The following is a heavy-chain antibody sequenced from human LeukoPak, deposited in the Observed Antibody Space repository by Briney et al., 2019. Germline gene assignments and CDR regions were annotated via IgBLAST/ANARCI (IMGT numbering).Heavy chain of an antibody. CDR2: IYYSGST. V-gene: IGHV4-30-4*08. CDR1: GGAISRGGYY. CDR3: ARNDFWSGYFDY. D-gene: IGHD3-3*01. J-gene: IGHJ4*02. Sequence: PSQTLSLTCTVSGGAISRGGYYRGWIRKPPGKGLGWIGYIYYSGSTYYNPSRKSRVTISVDTSKNQFSLKLSSVTAADTAVYYCARNDFWSGYFDYWGQGTLVTVSS.